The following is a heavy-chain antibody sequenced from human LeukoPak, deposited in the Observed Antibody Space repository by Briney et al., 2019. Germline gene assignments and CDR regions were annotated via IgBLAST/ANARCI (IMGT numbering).Heavy chain of an antibody. CDR3: ARWLSDKIDSNGYLDY. CDR2: IWYDGSKK. V-gene: IGHV3-33*01. Sequence: PGGSLRLSCAASGYTFRRNGMHWVRQAPGKGLEWVAVIWYDGSKKYYGDSVWGRFTISRGNSKNTLYLQMNSLRAEDTAVYYCARWLSDKIDSNGYLDYWGQGTLVAVSS. D-gene: IGHD5-18*01. CDR1: GYTFRRNG. J-gene: IGHJ4*02.